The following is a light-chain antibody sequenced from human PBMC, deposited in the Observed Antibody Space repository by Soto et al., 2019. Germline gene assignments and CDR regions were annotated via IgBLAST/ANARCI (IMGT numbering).Light chain of an antibody. J-gene: IGKJ1*01. V-gene: IGKV1-5*03. CDR2: KAS. CDR1: QGISHF. Sequence: DIQMTQSPSSLSASVGARVTITCRASQGISHFLAWYQQKPGKVPKLLIYKASSLESGVPSRFSGSGSGTEFTLTISSLQPDDFATYYCQQYNSYSWTFGQGTKVDI. CDR3: QQYNSYSWT.